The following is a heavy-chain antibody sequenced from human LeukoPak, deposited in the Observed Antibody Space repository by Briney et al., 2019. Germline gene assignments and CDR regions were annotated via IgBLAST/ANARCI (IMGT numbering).Heavy chain of an antibody. V-gene: IGHV3-13*01. J-gene: IGHJ4*02. CDR2: IGTTGDT. Sequence: PGGSLRLSCAASGFTFSSYDMHWVRQVTGKGLEWVSGIGTTGDTYYPDSVKGRFTVSRDKSKNTLYLQMNSLRAEDTAVYYCARLPTFYYDSSHYHYDYWGQGTLVTVSS. D-gene: IGHD3-22*01. CDR1: GFTFSSYD. CDR3: ARLPTFYYDSSHYHYDY.